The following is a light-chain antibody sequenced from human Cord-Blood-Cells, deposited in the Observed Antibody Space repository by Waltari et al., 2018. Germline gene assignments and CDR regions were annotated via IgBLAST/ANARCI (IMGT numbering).Light chain of an antibody. CDR1: QSLVSSDGNTY. J-gene: IGKJ1*01. Sequence: DVVMTQSPLSLPVTLGQPASISCRSSQSLVSSDGNTYLNWFQQRPGQSPRRLIYKVSNRDSGVPDRFSGSGSGTDFTLKISRVEAEDVGVYYCMQGTQWTFGQGTKVEIK. V-gene: IGKV2-30*01. CDR3: MQGTQWT. CDR2: KVS.